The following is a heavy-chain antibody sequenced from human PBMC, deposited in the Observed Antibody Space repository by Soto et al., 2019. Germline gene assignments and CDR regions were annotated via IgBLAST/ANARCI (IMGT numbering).Heavy chain of an antibody. Sequence: ASVKVSCKASGYTFTSYGISWVRQAPGQGLEWMGWISAYNGNTNYAQKLQGRVTMTTDTSTSTAYMELRSLRSDATSVYYCSRVGYCSSTSCYDGRYFDYWGKGTLVTVSS. V-gene: IGHV1-18*01. CDR3: SRVGYCSSTSCYDGRYFDY. CDR2: ISAYNGNT. CDR1: GYTFTSYG. D-gene: IGHD2-2*01. J-gene: IGHJ4*02.